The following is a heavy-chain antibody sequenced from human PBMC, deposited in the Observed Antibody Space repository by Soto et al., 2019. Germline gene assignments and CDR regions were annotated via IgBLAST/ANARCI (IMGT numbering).Heavy chain of an antibody. V-gene: IGHV3-33*06. Sequence: GGSLRLSCAASGFTFSSFGMHWVRQAPGKGLEWVAVIWYDGSKTYFADSMKGRFTISRDNSKNTLHLQMNSLRADDTAVYYCAKGLLSCTGTTCRPDYFDFWGQGTLVTVSS. J-gene: IGHJ4*02. CDR3: AKGLLSCTGTTCRPDYFDF. CDR1: GFTFSSFG. CDR2: IWYDGSKT. D-gene: IGHD2-2*01.